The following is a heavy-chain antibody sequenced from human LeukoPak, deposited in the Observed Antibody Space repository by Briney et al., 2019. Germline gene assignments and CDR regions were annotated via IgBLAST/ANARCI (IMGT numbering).Heavy chain of an antibody. CDR2: INHSGST. J-gene: IGHJ4*02. V-gene: IGHV4-34*01. D-gene: IGHD6-13*01. CDR3: ARIPIAAAGLYYFDY. Sequence: PSETLSLTCAVYGGSFSGYYWSWIRQPPGKGLGWIGEINHSGSTNYNPSLKSRVTISVDTSKNQFSLKLSSVTAADTAVYYCARIPIAAAGLYYFDYWGRGTLVTVSS. CDR1: GGSFSGYY.